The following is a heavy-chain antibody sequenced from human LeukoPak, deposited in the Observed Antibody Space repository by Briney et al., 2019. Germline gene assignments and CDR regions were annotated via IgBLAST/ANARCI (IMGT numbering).Heavy chain of an antibody. D-gene: IGHD2-15*01. CDR1: GYSFTSYG. Sequence: ASVKVSCKASGYSFTSYGISWVRQAPGQGLEWMGWISTYNGNTNYAQNLQGRATMTTDTSTSTAYMELRSLRSDDTALYYCARHSSRIIVVAASWDWFDPWGQGSLATVSS. CDR2: ISTYNGNT. CDR3: ARHSSRIIVVAASWDWFDP. V-gene: IGHV1-18*01. J-gene: IGHJ5*02.